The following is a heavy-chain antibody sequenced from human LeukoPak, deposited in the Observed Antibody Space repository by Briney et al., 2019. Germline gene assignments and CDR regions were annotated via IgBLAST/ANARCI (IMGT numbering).Heavy chain of an antibody. CDR2: INPSGGST. V-gene: IGHV1-46*01. Sequence: ASVKVSCKASGYTFTSYYMHWVRQAPEQGLEWMGIINPSGGSTSYAQKFQGRVTMTRDMSTSTVYMELSSLRSEDTAVYYCAREAYCGGDCYSFDYWGQGTLVTVSS. CDR3: AREAYCGGDCYSFDY. CDR1: GYTFTSYY. J-gene: IGHJ4*02. D-gene: IGHD2-21*02.